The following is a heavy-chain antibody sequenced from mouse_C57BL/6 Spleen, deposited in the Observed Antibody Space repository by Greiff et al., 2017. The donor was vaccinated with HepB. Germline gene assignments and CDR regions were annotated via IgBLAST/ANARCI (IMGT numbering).Heavy chain of an antibody. CDR3: TLYYSNFLFAY. CDR2: IDPENGDT. CDR1: GFNIKDDY. V-gene: IGHV14-4*01. D-gene: IGHD2-5*01. J-gene: IGHJ3*01. Sequence: EVQLQQSGAELVRPGASVKLSCTASGFNIKDDYMHWVKQRPEQGLEWIGWIDPENGDTEYASKFQGKATITADTSSNTAYLQLSSLTSEDTAVYYCTLYYSNFLFAYWGQGTLVTVSA.